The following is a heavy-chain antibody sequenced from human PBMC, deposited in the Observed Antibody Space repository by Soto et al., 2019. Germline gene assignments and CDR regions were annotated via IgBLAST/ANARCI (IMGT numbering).Heavy chain of an antibody. D-gene: IGHD2-15*01. Sequence: EVPLVESGGGLVQPGGSLRLSCAASGFTFSSYAMHWVRQAPGKGLEYVSAISSNGGSTYYANSVKGRFTISRDNSKNTLYLQIGSLRAEDMAVYYCARQGSGSYYFDYWGQGTLVTVSS. J-gene: IGHJ4*02. CDR3: ARQGSGSYYFDY. V-gene: IGHV3-64*01. CDR1: GFTFSSYA. CDR2: ISSNGGST.